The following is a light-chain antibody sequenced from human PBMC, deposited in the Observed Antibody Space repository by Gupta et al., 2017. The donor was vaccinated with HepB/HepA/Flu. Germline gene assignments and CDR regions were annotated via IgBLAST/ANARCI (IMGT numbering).Light chain of an antibody. CDR2: RND. CDR1: SDNVGHQG. J-gene: IGLJ3*02. V-gene: IGLV10-54*01. Sequence: AGLAQPPTVSPDLRQPATLTCTGTSDNVGHQGVAWLQQHQGHPPKLLSYRNDNRPSGVSERFFASRSGNTASLTISVLQSEDEADYYCSSWDNSLNGWVFGGGTKLTVL. CDR3: SSWDNSLNGWV.